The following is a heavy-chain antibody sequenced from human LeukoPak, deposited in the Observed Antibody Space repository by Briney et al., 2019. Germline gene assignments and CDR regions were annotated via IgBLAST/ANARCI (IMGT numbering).Heavy chain of an antibody. CDR3: ARDAKLGIRTYFDY. D-gene: IGHD7-27*01. Sequence: SETLSLTCAVYGGSFSGYYWSWIRQPPGKGLEWIGEINRSGSTNYNPSLKSRVTISVDTSKNQFSLKLSSVTAADTAVYYCARDAKLGIRTYFDYWGQGTLVTVSS. CDR2: INRSGST. V-gene: IGHV4-34*01. J-gene: IGHJ4*02. CDR1: GGSFSGYY.